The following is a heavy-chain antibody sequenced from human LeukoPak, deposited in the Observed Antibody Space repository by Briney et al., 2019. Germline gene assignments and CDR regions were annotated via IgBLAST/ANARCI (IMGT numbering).Heavy chain of an antibody. Sequence: GGSLRRSCAASGFTFSNACMSWVRQAPGKGLEWVGRIKSKTDGGTTDYAAPVKGRFTISRHDSKNTLYLQMNSLKTEDTAVYYCTTEDHYYDSSGRDYWGQGTLVTVSS. V-gene: IGHV3-15*01. D-gene: IGHD3-22*01. J-gene: IGHJ4*02. CDR1: GFTFSNAC. CDR2: IKSKTDGGTT. CDR3: TTEDHYYDSSGRDY.